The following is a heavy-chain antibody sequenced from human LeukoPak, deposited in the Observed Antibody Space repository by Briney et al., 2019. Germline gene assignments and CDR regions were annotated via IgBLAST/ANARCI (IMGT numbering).Heavy chain of an antibody. J-gene: IGHJ4*02. V-gene: IGHV3-7*01. CDR2: IKQDGSEQ. Sequence: GGSLRLSCAASGFTFSKYWMSWVRQAPGKGLEWVGNIKQDGSEQYYVDSMRGRFTISRDNAKNSLYLQMSSLRAEDTAVYYCASQYSSSWYYFDYWGQGTLVTVSS. CDR1: GFTFSKYW. CDR3: ASQYSSSWYYFDY. D-gene: IGHD6-13*01.